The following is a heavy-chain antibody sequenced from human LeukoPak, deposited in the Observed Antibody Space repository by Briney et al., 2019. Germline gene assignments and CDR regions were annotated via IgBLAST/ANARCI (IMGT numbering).Heavy chain of an antibody. Sequence: SETLSLTCAVSGGSFSGYYWTWIRQPPGKGLEWIGEINHSGSTNYNPSLKSRVTISVDTSKNQFSLKLSSVTAADTAVYYCVCVDTASYFDYWGQGTLVTVSS. CDR1: GGSFSGYY. D-gene: IGHD5-18*01. J-gene: IGHJ4*02. V-gene: IGHV4-34*01. CDR3: VCVDTASYFDY. CDR2: INHSGST.